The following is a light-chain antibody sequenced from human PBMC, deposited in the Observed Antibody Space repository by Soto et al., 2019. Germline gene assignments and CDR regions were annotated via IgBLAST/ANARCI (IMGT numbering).Light chain of an antibody. Sequence: EIAVTQSPGTLSVSPGERATLSCRASQSIDWKVAWYQQKPDQAPRLVIYDSSIRATGIPARFSGSGSGTDFTLTINSLQSEDFAVYYCQQYNHWLSISFGQGTRLEIK. CDR3: QQYNHWLSIS. CDR1: QSIDWK. J-gene: IGKJ5*01. CDR2: DSS. V-gene: IGKV3-15*01.